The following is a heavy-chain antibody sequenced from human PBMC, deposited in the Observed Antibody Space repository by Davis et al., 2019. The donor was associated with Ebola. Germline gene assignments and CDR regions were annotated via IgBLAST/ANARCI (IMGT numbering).Heavy chain of an antibody. D-gene: IGHD6-19*01. CDR2: ISWDGGST. Sequence: PGGSLRLSCAASGFTFSSYTMHWVRQAPGKGLEWVSLISWDGGSTYYADSVKGRFTISRDNSKNSLYLQMNSLRTEDTALYYCAKGYSYSSGWYMDYWGQGTLVTVSS. CDR3: AKGYSYSSGWYMDY. V-gene: IGHV3-43*01. J-gene: IGHJ4*02. CDR1: GFTFSSYT.